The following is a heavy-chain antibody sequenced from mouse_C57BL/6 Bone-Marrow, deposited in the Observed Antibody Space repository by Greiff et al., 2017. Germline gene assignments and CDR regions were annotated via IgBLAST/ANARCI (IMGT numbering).Heavy chain of an antibody. CDR3: ARGSNYGLYYYAMDY. CDR1: GYSITSGYY. V-gene: IGHV3-6*01. J-gene: IGHJ4*01. Sequence: EVKLEESGPGLVKPSQSLSLTCSVTGYSITSGYYWNWIRQFPGNKLEWMGYISYDGSNNYNPSLKNRISITRDTSKNQFFLKLNSVTTEDTATYYCARGSNYGLYYYAMDYWGQGTSVTVSS. CDR2: ISYDGSN. D-gene: IGHD2-5*01.